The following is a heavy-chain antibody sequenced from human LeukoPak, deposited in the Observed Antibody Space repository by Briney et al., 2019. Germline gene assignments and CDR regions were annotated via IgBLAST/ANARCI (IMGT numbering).Heavy chain of an antibody. V-gene: IGHV3-21*01. J-gene: IGHJ4*02. CDR3: ARAAGHDILTGSLLY. CDR1: GFTFSTYN. D-gene: IGHD3-9*01. CDR2: ISSSSSYI. Sequence: GGSLRLSCAGSGFTFSTYNMNWVRQAPGKGLEWVSSISSSSSYIYYADSVKGRFTISRDNAKNSLYLQMNSLRAEDTAVYYCARAAGHDILTGSLLYWGQGTLVTVSS.